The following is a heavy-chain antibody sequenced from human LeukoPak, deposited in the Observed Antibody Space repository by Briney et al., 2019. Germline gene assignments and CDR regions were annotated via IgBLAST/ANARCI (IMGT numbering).Heavy chain of an antibody. D-gene: IGHD2-15*01. J-gene: IGHJ4*02. CDR2: IYPGDSDT. CDR3: ARGYCSGGTCYSLDY. CDR1: GYSFTSYW. V-gene: IGHV5-51*01. Sequence: GESLKISCKGSGYSFTSYWIGWVRPMPGKGLEWMGIIYPGDSDTRYSPSLQGQVTISADKSISTAYLQWSSLKASDTAMYYCARGYCSGGTCYSLDYWGQGTLVTVSS.